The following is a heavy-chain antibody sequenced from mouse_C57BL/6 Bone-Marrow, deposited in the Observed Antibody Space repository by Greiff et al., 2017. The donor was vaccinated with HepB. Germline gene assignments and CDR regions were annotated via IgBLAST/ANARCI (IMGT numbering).Heavy chain of an antibody. V-gene: IGHV5-4*01. CDR1: GFTFSSYA. CDR3: ARDPYYYGLHWYFDV. Sequence: DVQLVESGGGLVKPGGSLKLSCAASGFTFSSYAMSWVRQTPEKRLEWVATISDGGSYTYYPDNVKRRFTISRDNAKNNLYLQMSHLKSEDTAMYYCARDPYYYGLHWYFDVWGTGTTGTVSS. D-gene: IGHD1-1*01. CDR2: ISDGGSYT. J-gene: IGHJ1*03.